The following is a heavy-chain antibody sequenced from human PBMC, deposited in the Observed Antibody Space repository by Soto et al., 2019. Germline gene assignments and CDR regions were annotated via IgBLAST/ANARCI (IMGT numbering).Heavy chain of an antibody. D-gene: IGHD6-19*01. J-gene: IGHJ5*02. CDR2: IYYSGST. CDR1: GGSISSSSFH. CDR3: ARRERVASTDWWFAP. Sequence: QLQLQESGPGLVKPSETLSLTCTVSGGSISSSSFHWGWIRQPPGKGLEWIGRIYYSGSTYYSPSIKSRVSISVDTSKNPFSLKLSSVTAADTAVYYCARRERVASTDWWFAPWGQGTLVTVSS. V-gene: IGHV4-39*01.